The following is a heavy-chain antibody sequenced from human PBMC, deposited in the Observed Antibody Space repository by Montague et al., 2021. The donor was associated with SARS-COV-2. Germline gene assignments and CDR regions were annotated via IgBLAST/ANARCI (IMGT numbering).Heavy chain of an antibody. J-gene: IGHJ4*02. CDR1: GGSFSGYY. Sequence: SETLSLTCAVYGGSFSGYYWTWIRQSPRKGLEWIAEINHSGTTNYNFNPSLRSRVTISVDTSKSQFSLKLSSVTAADTGVYYCARWDPQTLTLIGLRGKSASDYWGQGTLVTVSS. D-gene: IGHD4-23*01. CDR2: INHSGTT. V-gene: IGHV4-34*01. CDR3: ARWDPQTLTLIGLRGKSASDY.